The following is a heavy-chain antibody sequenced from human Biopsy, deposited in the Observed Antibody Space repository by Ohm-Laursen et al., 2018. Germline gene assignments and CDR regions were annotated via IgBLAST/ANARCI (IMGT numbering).Heavy chain of an antibody. CDR3: ARTPILIVSAGLVYRHRRHLQGMGV. CDR1: GASVKTSGYF. CDR2: VDWDDYK. V-gene: IGHV2-70*11. Sequence: TLSLTCSVSGASVKTSGYFWAWIRQAPGKALEWLARVDWDDYKDYSASLQTKLSISKDTSNDQVVLTVNNVDPADTATYYCARTPILIVSAGLVYRHRRHLQGMGVWGQGIAVTVS. D-gene: IGHD6-13*01. J-gene: IGHJ6*02.